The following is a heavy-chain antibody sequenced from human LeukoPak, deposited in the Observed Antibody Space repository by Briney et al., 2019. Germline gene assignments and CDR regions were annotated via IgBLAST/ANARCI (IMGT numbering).Heavy chain of an antibody. V-gene: IGHV4-38-2*02. Sequence: SETLSLTCTVSGYSISSGYYWAWIRQPPGKGLEWIGNIYHTGSTYYNPSLKSRVTISVDTSKNQFSLKLSSVTAADTAVYYCARHDQGAYCGGDCYRNWFDPWGQGTLVTVSS. CDR1: GYSISSGYY. D-gene: IGHD2-21*02. J-gene: IGHJ5*02. CDR3: ARHDQGAYCGGDCYRNWFDP. CDR2: IYHTGST.